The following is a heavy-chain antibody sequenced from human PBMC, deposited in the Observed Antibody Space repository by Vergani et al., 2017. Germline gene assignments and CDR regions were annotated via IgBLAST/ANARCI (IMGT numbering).Heavy chain of an antibody. CDR1: GGTFSSYT. Sequence: QVQLVQSGAEVKKPGSSVKVSCKASGGTFSSYTISWVRQAPGQGLEWMGRIIPILGIANYAQKFQGRVTITADKSTSTAYMELSSLRSEDTAVYYCARDGESYYYYGMDVWGQGTTVTVSS. J-gene: IGHJ6*02. CDR3: ARDGESYYYYGMDV. D-gene: IGHD4-17*01. V-gene: IGHV1-69*08. CDR2: IIPILGIA.